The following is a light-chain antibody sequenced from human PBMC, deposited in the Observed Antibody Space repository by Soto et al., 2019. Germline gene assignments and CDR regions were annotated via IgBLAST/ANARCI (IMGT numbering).Light chain of an antibody. J-gene: IGKJ4*01. V-gene: IGKV1D-16*01. Sequence: DIQLTQSPSSLTASVGDRVTITCRASQGVGTWLAWYQQKPEKSPKSLIYAASNLQYGVPSRFNGSGSGTDFTLTIASRQPADVATYFCQQYNTYPLTFGGGTRVGI. CDR3: QQYNTYPLT. CDR2: AAS. CDR1: QGVGTW.